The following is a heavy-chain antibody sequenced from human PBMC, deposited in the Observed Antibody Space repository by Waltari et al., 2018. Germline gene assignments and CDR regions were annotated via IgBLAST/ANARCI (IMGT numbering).Heavy chain of an antibody. CDR1: GGTFSSYA. J-gene: IGHJ3*02. CDR2: SIPSFGTA. CDR3: ARRYDSSGYYPGEAFDI. Sequence: QVQLVQSGAEVKKPGSSVKVSCKASGGTFSSYAISWVRQAPGQGLEWMGGSIPSFGTANYAQKFQGRVTITADKSTSTAYMELSSLRSEDTAVYYCARRYDSSGYYPGEAFDIWGQGTMVIVSS. V-gene: IGHV1-69*14. D-gene: IGHD3-22*01.